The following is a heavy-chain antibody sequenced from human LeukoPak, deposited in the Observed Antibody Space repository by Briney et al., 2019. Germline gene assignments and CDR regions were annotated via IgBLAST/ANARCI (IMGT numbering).Heavy chain of an antibody. CDR1: GGSITSYY. CDR3: ARGEPVDY. CDR2: MYYNGST. D-gene: IGHD1-14*01. Sequence: SETLSLTCTVSGGSITSYYWSWIRQPPGKGLEWIGYMYYNGSTSYNPSLKSRVTTSVDTAKDQFSLKVNSVTAADTAVYYCARGEPVDYWGQGTLVTVSS. J-gene: IGHJ4*02. V-gene: IGHV4-59*01.